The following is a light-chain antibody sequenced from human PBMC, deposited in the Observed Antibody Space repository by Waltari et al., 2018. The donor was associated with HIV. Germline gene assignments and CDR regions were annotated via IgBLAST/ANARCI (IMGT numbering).Light chain of an antibody. CDR3: CSYAGSSTPYV. CDR1: SRDVGSSNL. CDR2: EVS. Sequence: QSALTQPASVSGSPGQSITISCPGTSRDVGSSNLVSWYQQHPGKAPKLMIYEVSKRPSGVSNRFSGSKSGNTASLTISGLQAEDEADYYCCSYAGSSTPYVFGTGTKVTVL. J-gene: IGLJ1*01. V-gene: IGLV2-23*02.